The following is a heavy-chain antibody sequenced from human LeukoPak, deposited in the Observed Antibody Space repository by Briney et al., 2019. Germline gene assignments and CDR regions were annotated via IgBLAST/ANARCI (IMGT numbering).Heavy chain of an antibody. V-gene: IGHV4-38-2*02. CDR3: ARDTYYYDSSGYYFFDH. CDR2: IYNSGIT. J-gene: IGHJ4*02. CDR1: GYSISSGYD. Sequence: SETLSLACTVSGYSISSGYDWGWIRQPPGRGLEWIGSIYNSGITYYNPSLKSRVTMSVDTSKNQFSLKLSSVTAADTAVYYCARDTYYYDSSGYYFFDHWGQGTLVTVSS. D-gene: IGHD3-22*01.